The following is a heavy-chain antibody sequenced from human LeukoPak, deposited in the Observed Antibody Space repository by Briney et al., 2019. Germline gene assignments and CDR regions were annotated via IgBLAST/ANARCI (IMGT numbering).Heavy chain of an antibody. CDR1: GGSVSSGSYY. V-gene: IGHV4-61*01. CDR2: IYYSGSA. D-gene: IGHD3-10*01. CDR3: ARGFGDWGLSWFDP. J-gene: IGHJ5*02. Sequence: PSETLSLTCTVSGGSVSSGSYYRSWIRQPPGKGLEWIGYIYYSGSAKYNPSLKGRVTISVDTSKNQFSLKLTSVTAADTAVYYCARGFGDWGLSWFDPWGQGTLVTVSS.